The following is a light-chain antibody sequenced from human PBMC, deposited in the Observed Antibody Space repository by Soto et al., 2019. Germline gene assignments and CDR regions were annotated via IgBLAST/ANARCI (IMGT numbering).Light chain of an antibody. CDR3: QQRSNWPPT. CDR2: ATS. V-gene: IGKV3-11*01. CDR1: QSVSSS. Sequence: EIVVTQSPATLSVSPVERASLSCRASQSVSSSLAWYQQKPGQAPRLLIYATSTRATGIPARFSGSGSGTDFTLIISSLEPEDFAVYYCQQRSNWPPTFGGGTKVDI. J-gene: IGKJ4*01.